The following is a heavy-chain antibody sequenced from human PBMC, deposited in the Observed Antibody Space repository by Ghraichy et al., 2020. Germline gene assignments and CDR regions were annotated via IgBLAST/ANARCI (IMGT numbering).Heavy chain of an antibody. Sequence: GGSLRLSCAASGFTFSSFDMHWVRQATGKGLEWVSGIGNPGDTYYSDSVKGRFTISRENAKNSLYLQMNSLRAGDTGVYYCARGALSGYYPYYYYGMDVWGQGTTVTVSS. CDR2: IGNPGDT. J-gene: IGHJ6*02. V-gene: IGHV3-13*01. CDR3: ARGALSGYYPYYYYGMDV. D-gene: IGHD3-22*01. CDR1: GFTFSSFD.